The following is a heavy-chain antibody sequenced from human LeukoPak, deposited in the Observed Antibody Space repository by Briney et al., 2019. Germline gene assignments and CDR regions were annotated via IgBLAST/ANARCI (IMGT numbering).Heavy chain of an antibody. CDR3: ATRGSSSWYGTNWFDP. V-gene: IGHV3-53*01. J-gene: IGHJ5*02. Sequence: GGSLRLSCAASGFTVSSNYMSWVRQAPGKGLEWVSVIYSGGSTYYADSVKGRFTISRDNSKNTLYLQMNSLRAEDTAVYYCATRGSSSWYGTNWFDPWGQGTLVTVSS. CDR1: GFTVSSNY. D-gene: IGHD6-13*01. CDR2: IYSGGST.